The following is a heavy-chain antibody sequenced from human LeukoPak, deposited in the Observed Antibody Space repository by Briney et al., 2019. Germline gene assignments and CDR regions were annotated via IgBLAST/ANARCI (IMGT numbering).Heavy chain of an antibody. Sequence: GGSLRLSCAASGFTFSDYNMRWIRQAPGKGLEWVSSISRSGSTKYYADSVKGRFTISRDNAKNSLFLQMNSLRAEDTAVYYCARDWGWGGYYFDYWGQGTLVTVSS. V-gene: IGHV3-11*04. J-gene: IGHJ4*02. CDR2: ISRSGSTK. CDR1: GFTFSDYN. D-gene: IGHD3-16*01. CDR3: ARDWGWGGYYFDY.